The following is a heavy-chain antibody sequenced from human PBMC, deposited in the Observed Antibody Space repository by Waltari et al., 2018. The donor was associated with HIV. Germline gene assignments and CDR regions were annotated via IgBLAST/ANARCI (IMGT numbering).Heavy chain of an antibody. CDR2: ISYDGSNK. CDR3: AKPPPYYYDSSGYYHSTTFDI. Sequence: GLEWVAVISYDGSNKYYADSVKGRFTISRDNSKNTLYLQMNSLRAEDTAVYYCAKPPPYYYDSSGYYHSTTFDIWGQETMVTVSS. V-gene: IGHV3-30*18. D-gene: IGHD3-22*01. J-gene: IGHJ3*02.